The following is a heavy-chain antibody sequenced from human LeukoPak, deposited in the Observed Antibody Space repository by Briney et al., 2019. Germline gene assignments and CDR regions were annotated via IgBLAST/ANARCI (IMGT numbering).Heavy chain of an antibody. D-gene: IGHD3-22*01. V-gene: IGHV4-34*01. CDR1: GGSFSGYY. J-gene: IGHJ4*02. CDR2: INHSGST. CDR3: ARNSDSSGYYLEY. Sequence: SETLSLTCAVYGGSFSGYYWSWIRQPPGKGLEWTGEINHSGSTNYNPSLRSRVTISVDTSKNQFSLKLSSVTAADTAVYYCARNSDSSGYYLEYWGQGTLVTVSS.